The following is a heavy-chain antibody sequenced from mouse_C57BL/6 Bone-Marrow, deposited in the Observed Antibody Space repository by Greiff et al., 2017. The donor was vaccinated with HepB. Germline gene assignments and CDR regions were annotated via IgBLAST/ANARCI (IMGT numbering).Heavy chain of an antibody. D-gene: IGHD2-4*01. J-gene: IGHJ3*01. CDR2: INPNNGGT. CDR1: GYTFTDYY. V-gene: IGHV1-26*01. CDR3: ARGYDYDEAWFAY. Sequence: VQLQQSGPELVKPGASVKISCKASGYTFTDYYMNWVKQSHGKSLEWIGDINPNNGGTSYNQKFKGKATLTVDKSSSTAYMELRSLTSEDSAVYYCARGYDYDEAWFAYWGQGTLVTVSA.